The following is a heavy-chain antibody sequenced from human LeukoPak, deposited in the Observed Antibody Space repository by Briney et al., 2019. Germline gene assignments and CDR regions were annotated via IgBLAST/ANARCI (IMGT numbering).Heavy chain of an antibody. D-gene: IGHD6-13*01. J-gene: IGHJ4*02. CDR1: GGTFSSYA. CDR3: ARDSGYSSSWYPKMAYYFDY. CDR2: IIPIFGTA. V-gene: IGHV1-69*05. Sequence: SVKVSCKVSGGTFSSYAISWVRQAPGQGLEWMGRIIPIFGTANYAQKFQGRVTITTDESTSTAYMELSSLRSEDTAVYYCARDSGYSSSWYPKMAYYFDYWGQGTLVTVSS.